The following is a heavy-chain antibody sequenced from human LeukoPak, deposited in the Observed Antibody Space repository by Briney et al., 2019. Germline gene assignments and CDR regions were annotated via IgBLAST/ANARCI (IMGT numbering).Heavy chain of an antibody. CDR1: GXSISSYY. V-gene: IGHV4-59*08. Sequence: PSETLSLTCTVSGXSISSYYWSWMRQPPGKGLEWIGYIHYSGNTNYNPSLKSRVTISLDTSRTQFSLKLTSVTAADTAVYYCASTEWNYARWGQGILVTVSS. D-gene: IGHD1-7*01. CDR2: IHYSGNT. CDR3: ASTEWNYAR. J-gene: IGHJ4*02.